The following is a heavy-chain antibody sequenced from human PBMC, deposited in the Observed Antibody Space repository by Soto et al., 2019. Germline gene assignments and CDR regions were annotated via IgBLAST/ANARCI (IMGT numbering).Heavy chain of an antibody. J-gene: IGHJ4*02. Sequence: ASVKVSCKASGYTFTGYYMHWVRQAPGQGLEWMGWINPNSGGTNYAQKFQGRVTMTRDTSISTAYMELSRLRSDDTAVYYCAREPQVEIATTNPFDYWGKGTRVIISS. CDR1: GYTFTGYY. D-gene: IGHD2-21*01. CDR3: AREPQVEIATTNPFDY. CDR2: INPNSGGT. V-gene: IGHV1-2*02.